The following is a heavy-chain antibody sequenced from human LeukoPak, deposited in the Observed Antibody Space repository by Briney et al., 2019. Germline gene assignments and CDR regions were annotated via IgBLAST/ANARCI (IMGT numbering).Heavy chain of an antibody. CDR2: IHHSGST. J-gene: IGHJ4*02. Sequence: SETLSLTCTVSGYFISSGYYWGWIRQPPGKGLQWIGSIHHSGSTYYNPSLKSRVTMSLETSKNQFSLKLSSVTAADTAVYYCARRLGYSSGWYSYWGQGTLVTVSS. CDR3: ARRLGYSSGWYSY. V-gene: IGHV4-38-2*02. CDR1: GYFISSGYY. D-gene: IGHD6-19*01.